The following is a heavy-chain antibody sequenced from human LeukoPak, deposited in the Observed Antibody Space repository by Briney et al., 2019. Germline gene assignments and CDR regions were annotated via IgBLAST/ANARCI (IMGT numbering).Heavy chain of an antibody. J-gene: IGHJ4*02. CDR3: ARTLTVIAAAGMAD. CDR1: GGSFSGYY. D-gene: IGHD6-13*01. CDR2: INHSGST. V-gene: IGHV4-34*01. Sequence: SETLSLTCAVYGGSFSGYYWSWIRQPPGKGLEWIGEINHSGSTNYNPSLKSRVTISVDTSKNQFSLQLNSVTPEDTAVYYCARTLTVIAAAGMADWGQGTLVTVSS.